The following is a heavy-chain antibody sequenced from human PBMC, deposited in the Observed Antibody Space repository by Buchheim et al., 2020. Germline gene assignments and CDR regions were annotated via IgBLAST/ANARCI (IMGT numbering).Heavy chain of an antibody. CDR3: ARANYYDSSGSFDY. D-gene: IGHD3-22*01. J-gene: IGHJ4*02. V-gene: IGHV4-61*01. Sequence: QVQLQESGPGLVKPSETLSLTCTVSGGSASSGSYYWSWIRQPPGKGLEWIGYIYYSGSTSYNPSLKSRVTISVETSTNQFSLKLSSVTAADTAVYYCARANYYDSSGSFDYWGQGTL. CDR2: IYYSGST. CDR1: GGSASSGSYY.